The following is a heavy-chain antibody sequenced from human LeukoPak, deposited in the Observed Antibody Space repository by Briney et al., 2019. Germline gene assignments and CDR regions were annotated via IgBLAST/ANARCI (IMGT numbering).Heavy chain of an antibody. V-gene: IGHV4-59*01. Sequence: SETLSLTCTVSGGSISSYYWSWIRQPPGKGLEWIGYIYYSGSTNYNPSLKRRVTISVDTSKNQFSLKLSSVTAADTAVYYCAGEGAPDAFDIWGQGTMVTVSS. CDR3: AGEGAPDAFDI. CDR1: GGSISSYY. J-gene: IGHJ3*02. CDR2: IYYSGST. D-gene: IGHD1-26*01.